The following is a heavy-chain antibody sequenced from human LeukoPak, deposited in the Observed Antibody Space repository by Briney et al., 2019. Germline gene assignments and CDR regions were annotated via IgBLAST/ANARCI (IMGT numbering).Heavy chain of an antibody. Sequence: GGSLRLSCAASGFTFSSYWMHWVRQAPGKGLVWVSRISSDGTSTSYADSVKGRFTISRDSAKNTLYLQMNSLRAEDTAVYHCTRVHYGDYVDYWGQGTLVTVSS. CDR3: TRVHYGDYVDY. V-gene: IGHV3-74*01. CDR2: ISSDGTST. D-gene: IGHD4-17*01. J-gene: IGHJ4*02. CDR1: GFTFSSYW.